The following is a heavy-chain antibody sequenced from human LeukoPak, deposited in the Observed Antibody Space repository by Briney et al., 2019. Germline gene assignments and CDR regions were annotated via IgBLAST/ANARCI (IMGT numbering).Heavy chain of an antibody. Sequence: GGSLRLSCAASGFTFSSYGMHWVRQAPGKGLEWVAFIRYDGGNEYYADSVKGRFTISRDNNKDIVFLQMNSLRPDDTAVYNCAKDASSLCSTSSCYYFDSWGQGTLVTVSS. D-gene: IGHD2-2*01. CDR3: AKDASSLCSTSSCYYFDS. J-gene: IGHJ4*02. CDR2: IRYDGGNE. CDR1: GFTFSSYG. V-gene: IGHV3-30*02.